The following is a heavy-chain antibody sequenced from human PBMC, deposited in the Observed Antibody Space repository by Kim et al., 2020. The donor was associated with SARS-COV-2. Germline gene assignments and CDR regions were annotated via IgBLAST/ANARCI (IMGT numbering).Heavy chain of an antibody. CDR2: INNNGGTT. D-gene: IGHD1-26*01. CDR3: VKGYSGGQSY. J-gene: IGHJ4*02. V-gene: IGHV3-64D*06. Sequence: GGSLRLSCSASGFIFSNYAMHWVRQAPGKGLEHVSAINNNGGTTYYADSVKGRFTISRDNSENTLYLQMSSLRAEDTAVYYCVKGYSGGQSYWGQGTLVTVSS. CDR1: GFIFSNYA.